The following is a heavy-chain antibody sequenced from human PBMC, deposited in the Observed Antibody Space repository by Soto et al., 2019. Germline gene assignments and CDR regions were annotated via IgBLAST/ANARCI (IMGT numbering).Heavy chain of an antibody. CDR3: ARAQAVAGTGGYY. CDR2: ISSDGSST. Sequence: GGSLRLSCAASGSTFSSYWMHWVRQAPGKGLVWVSRISSDGSSTSYADSVKGRFTISRDNAKNTVYLQMNSLRAEDTAVYYCARAQAVAGTGGYYWGQGTVITVSS. D-gene: IGHD6-19*01. V-gene: IGHV3-74*01. J-gene: IGHJ4*02. CDR1: GSTFSSYW.